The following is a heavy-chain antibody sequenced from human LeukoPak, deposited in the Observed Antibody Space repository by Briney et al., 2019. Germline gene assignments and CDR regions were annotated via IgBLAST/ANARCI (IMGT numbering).Heavy chain of an antibody. CDR1: GGSISSGDYY. Sequence: SETLSLTCTVSGGSISSGDYYWSWIRQPPGKGLEWIGYIYYSGSTYYNPSLKSRVTISVDTSKNQFSLKLSSVTAADTAVYYCARTGLAAAGYFDYWGQGTLVTISS. J-gene: IGHJ4*02. CDR3: ARTGLAAAGYFDY. D-gene: IGHD6-13*01. V-gene: IGHV4-30-4*08. CDR2: IYYSGST.